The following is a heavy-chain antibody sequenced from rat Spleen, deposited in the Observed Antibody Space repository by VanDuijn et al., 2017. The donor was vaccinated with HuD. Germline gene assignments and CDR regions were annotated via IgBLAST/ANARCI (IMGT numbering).Heavy chain of an antibody. J-gene: IGHJ2*01. CDR3: ARRHYGYTDYFDY. CDR1: GFTFSDYY. V-gene: IGHV5-29*01. D-gene: IGHD1-9*01. Sequence: EVQLVESDGGLVQPGRSLKLSCAASGFTFSDYYMAWVRQAPTKGLEWVATISSDGRRNYYRDSVKGRFTISRANAKSTLNLQMDSLRSEDTATYYCARRHYGYTDYFDYWGQGVMVTVSS. CDR2: ISSDGRRN.